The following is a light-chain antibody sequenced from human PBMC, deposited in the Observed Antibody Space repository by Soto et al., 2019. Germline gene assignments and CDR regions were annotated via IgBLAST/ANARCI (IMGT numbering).Light chain of an antibody. CDR1: QSISSW. CDR2: KAS. V-gene: IGKV1-5*03. CDR3: QQYNSYPLT. J-gene: IGKJ4*01. Sequence: DIQMTQSPSTLSASVGDRVTITCLASQSISSWLAWYQQKPGKAPKLLIYKASSLESGVPSRFSGSGSGTEFTLTISSLQPDDFATYYCQQYNSYPLTFGGGTKVDNK.